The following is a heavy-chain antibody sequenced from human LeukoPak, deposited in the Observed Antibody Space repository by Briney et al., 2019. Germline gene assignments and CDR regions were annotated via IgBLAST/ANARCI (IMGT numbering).Heavy chain of an antibody. J-gene: IGHJ6*04. CDR2: ISSSGSTI. Sequence: GGSLRLSCAASGFTFSSYEMNWVRQASGKGLEWVSYISSSGSTIYYADSVKGRFTISRDNAKNSLYLQMNSLRAEDTAVYYCAELGITMIGGVWGKGTTVTISS. CDR3: AELGITMIGGV. CDR1: GFTFSSYE. D-gene: IGHD3-10*02. V-gene: IGHV3-48*03.